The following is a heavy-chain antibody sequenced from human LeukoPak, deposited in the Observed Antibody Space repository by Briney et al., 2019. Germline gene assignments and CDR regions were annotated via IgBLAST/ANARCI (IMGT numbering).Heavy chain of an antibody. CDR3: ARGGNYGDYYYMDV. V-gene: IGHV3-21*01. J-gene: IGHJ6*03. D-gene: IGHD4-17*01. CDR2: ISSSSSYI. Sequence: GGSLRLSCAASGFICSNYDMNWVRQAPGKGLEWVSSISSSSSYIYYADSLKGRSTISRDNAKNSLYLQMNSLRAEDTAVYYCARGGNYGDYYYMDVWGKGTTVTVSS. CDR1: GFICSNYD.